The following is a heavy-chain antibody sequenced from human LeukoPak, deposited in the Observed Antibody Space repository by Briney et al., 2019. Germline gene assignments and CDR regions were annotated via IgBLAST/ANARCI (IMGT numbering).Heavy chain of an antibody. J-gene: IGHJ6*02. V-gene: IGHV3-30-3*01. CDR1: GFTFSSYA. CDR3: ASGLAAAGTDYYYYYGMDV. D-gene: IGHD6-13*01. Sequence: GGSLRLSCAASGFTFSSYAMHWVRQAPGKGLEWVAVISYDGSNKYYADSVKGRFTISRDNSKNTLHLQMNSLRAEDTAVYYCASGLAAAGTDYYYYYGMDVWGQGTTVTVSS. CDR2: ISYDGSNK.